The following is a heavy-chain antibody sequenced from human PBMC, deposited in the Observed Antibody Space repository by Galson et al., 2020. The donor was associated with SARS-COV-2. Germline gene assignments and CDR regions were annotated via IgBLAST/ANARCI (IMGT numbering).Heavy chain of an antibody. CDR2: LYYSGST. V-gene: IGHV4-59*01. Sequence: SETLSLTCTVSGGSISSYYWSWIRQPPGPGLEWSGYLYYSGSTNYNPSLKSRVNISVDTSKNQFSLKLSSVTAADTAVYYGARGFDPWGQGTLVTVYS. CDR3: ARGFDP. CDR1: GGSISSYY. J-gene: IGHJ5*02.